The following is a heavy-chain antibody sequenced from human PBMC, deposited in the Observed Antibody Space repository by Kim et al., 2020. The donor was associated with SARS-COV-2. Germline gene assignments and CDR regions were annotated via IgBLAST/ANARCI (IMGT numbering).Heavy chain of an antibody. V-gene: IGHV3-23*01. Sequence: GGSLRLSCAASGLTFRNYGMSWVRQAPGKGLEWVSAISGRGENTYYADSVKGRFTISRDNSKNTLYLQMKRLRVDDTAFYFCAKVQGALVVAADDGFDIWGQGTVVTASS. J-gene: IGHJ3*02. CDR3: AKVQGALVVAADDGFDI. D-gene: IGHD2-15*01. CDR1: GLTFRNYG. CDR2: ISGRGENT.